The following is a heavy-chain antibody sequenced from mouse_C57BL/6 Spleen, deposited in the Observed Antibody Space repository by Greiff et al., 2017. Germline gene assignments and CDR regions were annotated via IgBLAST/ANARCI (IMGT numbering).Heavy chain of an antibody. V-gene: IGHV14-4*01. CDR1: GFNIKDDY. CDR2: IDPENGDT. Sequence: EVQLQQSGAELVRPGASVKLSCTASGFNIKDDYMHWVKQRPEQGLEWIGWIDPENGDTAYASKFQGKATITADTSSNTAYLQLSSLTSEDTAVYYCTRGMTTRGFAYWGQGTLVTVSA. J-gene: IGHJ3*01. CDR3: TRGMTTRGFAY.